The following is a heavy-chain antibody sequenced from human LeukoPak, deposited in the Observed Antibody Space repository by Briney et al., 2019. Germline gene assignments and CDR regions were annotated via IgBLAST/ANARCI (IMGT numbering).Heavy chain of an antibody. V-gene: IGHV3-33*01. Sequence: GGSLRLSCAASGFTFSSYGMHWVRQAPGKGLEWVAVIWYDGSNKYYAGSVKGRFTISRDNSKNTLYLQMNSLRAEDTAVYYCARAPPYGSGSYLDYYYYGMDVWGQGTTVTVSS. CDR1: GFTFSSYG. J-gene: IGHJ6*02. D-gene: IGHD3-10*01. CDR2: IWYDGSNK. CDR3: ARAPPYGSGSYLDYYYYGMDV.